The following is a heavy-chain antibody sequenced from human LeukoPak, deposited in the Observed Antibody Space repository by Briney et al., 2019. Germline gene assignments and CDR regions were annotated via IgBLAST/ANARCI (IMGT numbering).Heavy chain of an antibody. CDR3: ARDMTTVTHFPYYYGMDV. CDR1: GFTFSSYE. D-gene: IGHD4-17*01. Sequence: PGGSLRLSCAASGFTFSSYEMNWVRQAPGKGLEWVSYISSSGSTIYYADSVKGRFTISRDNAKNSLYLQMNSLRAEDTAVYYCARDMTTVTHFPYYYGMDVWGQGTTVTVSS. J-gene: IGHJ6*02. V-gene: IGHV3-48*03. CDR2: ISSSGSTI.